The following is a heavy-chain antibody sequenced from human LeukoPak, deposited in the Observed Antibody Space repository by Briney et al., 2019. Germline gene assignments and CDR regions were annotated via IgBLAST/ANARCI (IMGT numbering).Heavy chain of an antibody. V-gene: IGHV4-39*07. D-gene: IGHD6-19*01. Sequence: SETLSLTCTVSGGSISSSSYYWGWIRQPPGKGLEWIGSIYYSGSTYYNPSLKSRVTISVDTSKNQFSLKLSSVTAADTAMYYCARANSSGWYSFDYWGQGTLVTVSS. CDR2: IYYSGST. CDR1: GGSISSSSYY. CDR3: ARANSSGWYSFDY. J-gene: IGHJ4*02.